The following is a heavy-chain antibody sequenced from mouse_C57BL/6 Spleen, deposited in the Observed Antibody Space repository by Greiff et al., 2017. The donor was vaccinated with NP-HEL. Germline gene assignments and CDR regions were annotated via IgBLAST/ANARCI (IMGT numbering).Heavy chain of an antibody. Sequence: DVQLVESGGGLVKPGGSLKLSCAASGFTFSDYGMHWVRQAPEKGLEWVAYISSGSSTIYYADTVKGRFTISRDNAKNTPFLQMTSLRSEDTAMYYCARDYYGSSYMFAYWGQGTLVTVSA. D-gene: IGHD1-1*01. CDR2: ISSGSSTI. CDR3: ARDYYGSSYMFAY. J-gene: IGHJ3*01. V-gene: IGHV5-17*01. CDR1: GFTFSDYG.